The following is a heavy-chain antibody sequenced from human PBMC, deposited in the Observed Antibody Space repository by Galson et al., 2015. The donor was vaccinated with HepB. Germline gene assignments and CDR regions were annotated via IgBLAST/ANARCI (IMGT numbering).Heavy chain of an antibody. Sequence: SLRLSCAASGFTFDDYAMHWIRQAPGKGLEWVSGISWNSGSIGYADSVKGRFTISRDNAKNSLYLQMNSLRAEDTALYYCAKSSYDSSGRGAFDIWGQGTMVTVSS. V-gene: IGHV3-9*01. CDR3: AKSSYDSSGRGAFDI. J-gene: IGHJ3*02. CDR2: ISWNSGSI. CDR1: GFTFDDYA. D-gene: IGHD3-22*01.